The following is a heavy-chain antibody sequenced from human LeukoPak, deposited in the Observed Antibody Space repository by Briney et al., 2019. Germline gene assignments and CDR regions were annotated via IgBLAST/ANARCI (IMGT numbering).Heavy chain of an antibody. V-gene: IGHV3-66*01. CDR3: ARADYSDYRGGFDY. Sequence: GGSLRLSCAASGFTVSGNYMNWVRQAPGKGLEWVSAISRTDITYYADSVKGRFTVSRDNSRGTLYLQMNSLRVEDTATYYCARADYSDYRGGFDYWGRGALVTVSS. J-gene: IGHJ4*02. CDR1: GFTVSGNY. D-gene: IGHD5-12*01. CDR2: ISRTDIT.